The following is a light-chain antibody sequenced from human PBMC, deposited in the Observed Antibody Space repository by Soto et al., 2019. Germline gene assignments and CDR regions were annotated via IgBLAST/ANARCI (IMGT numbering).Light chain of an antibody. CDR1: KGSNNY. CDR3: QQYNSYPWP. J-gene: IGKJ1*01. Sequence: DIQMTQSPPSLSASVGDRVTITCRASKGSNNYLAWFQQQPGTAHKPLIYATSTLHSVVPSRFTGSGSAKEFTLTITSLQPEDFVTYYCQQYNSYPWPCGQGTEVELK. V-gene: IGKV1-16*01. CDR2: ATS.